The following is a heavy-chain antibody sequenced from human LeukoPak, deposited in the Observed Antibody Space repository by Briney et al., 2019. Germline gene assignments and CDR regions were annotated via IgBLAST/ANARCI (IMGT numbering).Heavy chain of an antibody. J-gene: IGHJ4*02. CDR2: ISWNSGAI. Sequence: GGSLRLSCAASGFTFDDYAMHWVRQAPGKGLEWVPGISWNSGAIGYADSVKGRFTISRDNAKNSLYLQMNSLRAEDTALYYCAKETAYGSGSYFDYWGQGTLVTVSS. CDR1: GFTFDDYA. D-gene: IGHD3-10*01. V-gene: IGHV3-9*01. CDR3: AKETAYGSGSYFDY.